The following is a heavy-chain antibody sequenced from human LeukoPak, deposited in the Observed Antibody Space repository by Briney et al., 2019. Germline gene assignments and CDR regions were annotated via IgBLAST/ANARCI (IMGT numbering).Heavy chain of an antibody. CDR1: GFTFSRFW. Sequence: GGSLRLSCAASGFTFSRFWMNWVRQAPGEGLEWVANIKQDGSEKYYVDSVKGRFTISRDNAKNSLYLQMNSLRVEDTAVYYCARDFYYDSSGYRTAPDYWGQGTLVTVSS. V-gene: IGHV3-7*01. CDR2: IKQDGSEK. CDR3: ARDFYYDSSGYRTAPDY. J-gene: IGHJ4*02. D-gene: IGHD3-22*01.